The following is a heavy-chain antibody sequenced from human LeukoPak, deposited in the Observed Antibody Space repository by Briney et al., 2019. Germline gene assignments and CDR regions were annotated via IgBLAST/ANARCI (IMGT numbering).Heavy chain of an antibody. CDR3: AKDSSSGWYYDY. Sequence: ETLSLTCAVYGGSFSGYYWSWIRQPPGKGLEWVSAISGSGGSTYYADSVKGRFTISRDNSKNTLYLQMNSLRAEDTAVYYCAKDSSSGWYYDYWGQGTLVTVSS. D-gene: IGHD6-19*01. CDR1: GGSFSGYY. V-gene: IGHV3-23*01. CDR2: ISGSGGST. J-gene: IGHJ4*02.